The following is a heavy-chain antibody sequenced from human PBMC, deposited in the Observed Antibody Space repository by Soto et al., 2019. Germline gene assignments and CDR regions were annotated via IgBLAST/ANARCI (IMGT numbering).Heavy chain of an antibody. CDR3: ARETSSSWYLYYYGMEV. D-gene: IGHD6-13*01. J-gene: IGHJ6*02. Sequence: QVQLQESGPGLVKPSQTLSLTCTVSGGSISSGGYYWNWIRQHPGKGLEWIGYIYYSGSTYYNPSLKSRVTISVDTSKNQFSLKLSSVTAADTAVYYCARETSSSWYLYYYGMEVWGQGTTVTVSS. CDR2: IYYSGST. CDR1: GGSISSGGYY. V-gene: IGHV4-31*03.